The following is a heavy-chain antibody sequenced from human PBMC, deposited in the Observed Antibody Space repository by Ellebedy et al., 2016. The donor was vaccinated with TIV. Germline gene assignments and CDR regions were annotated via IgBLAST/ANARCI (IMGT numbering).Heavy chain of an antibody. CDR2: IGPDGSEK. V-gene: IGHV3-7*01. CDR3: AVLAAAVRFDF. J-gene: IGHJ4*02. Sequence: GGSLRLSXTASGLTFDIYRMSWVRQAPGEGLEWVANIGPDGSEKSYAKFVEGRFAISRDNAKSSVFLQMRSLRLEDTAVYYCAVLAAAVRFDFWGQGSPVTVSS. CDR1: GLTFDIYR. D-gene: IGHD6-25*01.